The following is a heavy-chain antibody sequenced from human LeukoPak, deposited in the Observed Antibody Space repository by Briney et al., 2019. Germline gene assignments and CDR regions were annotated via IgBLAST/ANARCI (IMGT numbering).Heavy chain of an antibody. Sequence: PSETLSLTCAVYGGSFSGYYWNWIRQPPGKGLEWIGEMTHIGSTNYNPSLKSRVTISVDTSKNQFSLKLSSVTAADTAVYYCARGRGSPWPHFDYWGQGTLVTVSS. J-gene: IGHJ4*02. CDR1: GGSFSGYY. CDR3: ARGRGSPWPHFDY. D-gene: IGHD3-10*01. CDR2: MTHIGST. V-gene: IGHV4-34*01.